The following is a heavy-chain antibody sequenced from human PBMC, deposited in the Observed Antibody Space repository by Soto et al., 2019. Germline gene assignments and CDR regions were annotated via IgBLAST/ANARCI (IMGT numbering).Heavy chain of an antibody. Sequence: PGGSLRLSCAASGFTFSSYGMHWVRQAPGKGLEWVAVISYDGSNKYYADSVKGRFTISRDNSKNTLYLQMNSLRAEDTAVYYCAKEEAELRPYCYYGMDVWGQGTTVTVSS. D-gene: IGHD1-7*01. CDR2: ISYDGSNK. CDR3: AKEEAELRPYCYYGMDV. CDR1: GFTFSSYG. V-gene: IGHV3-30*18. J-gene: IGHJ6*02.